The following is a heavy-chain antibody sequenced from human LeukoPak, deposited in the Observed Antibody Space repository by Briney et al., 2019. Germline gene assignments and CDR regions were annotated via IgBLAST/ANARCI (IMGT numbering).Heavy chain of an antibody. J-gene: IGHJ4*02. D-gene: IGHD3-9*01. V-gene: IGHV1-2*02. Sequence: ASVKVSCKASGYTFTGYYMHWVRQAPGQGLEWMGWINPNSGGTNYAQKFQGRVTMTRDTSISTAYMELSRLRSDDTAVYYCVTDSVPYYDILTGTFDYWAREPWSPSPQ. CDR3: VTDSVPYYDILTGTFDY. CDR1: GYTFTGYY. CDR2: INPNSGGT.